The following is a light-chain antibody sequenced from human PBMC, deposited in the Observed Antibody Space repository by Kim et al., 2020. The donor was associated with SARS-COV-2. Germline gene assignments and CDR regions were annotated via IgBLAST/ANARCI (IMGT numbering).Light chain of an antibody. CDR2: GAS. CDR1: QSVSSSY. J-gene: IGKJ4*01. V-gene: IGKV3-20*01. CDR3: QQYGSSH. Sequence: EIVLTQSPGTLSLSPGERATLSCRASQSVSSSYLAWYQQKPGQAPRLLIYGASSRATGIPDRFSGSGSGTDFTLTISRLEPEDFAVYYCQQYGSSHFGGGTKGEIK.